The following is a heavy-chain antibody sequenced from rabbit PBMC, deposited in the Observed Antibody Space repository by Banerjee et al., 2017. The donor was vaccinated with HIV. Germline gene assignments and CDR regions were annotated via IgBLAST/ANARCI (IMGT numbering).Heavy chain of an antibody. CDR2: IYTGSSGST. CDR1: GFSFNNKYV. J-gene: IGHJ4*01. CDR3: ARDLAGVIGWNFNL. V-gene: IGHV1S45*01. D-gene: IGHD4-1*01. Sequence: SLVLSCKVSGFSFNNKYVMCWVRQAPGKGLEWIACIYTGSSGSTYYASWAKGRFTISKTSSTTVTLQMTSLTAAHTATYFCARDLAGVIGWNFNLWGQGTLVTVS.